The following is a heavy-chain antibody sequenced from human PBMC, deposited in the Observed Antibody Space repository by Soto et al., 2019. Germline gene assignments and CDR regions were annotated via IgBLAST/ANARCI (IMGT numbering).Heavy chain of an antibody. CDR2: IHYSGST. CDR1: GDSIGTTHSY. V-gene: IGHV4-39*01. J-gene: IGHJ4*02. Sequence: NPSETLSLTCTVSGDSIGTTHSYWAWIRQSPGKGLEWIGNIHYSGSTYYMTSLRSRVTLSVDTSKNQFSLRLTSVTAEDTAVYYCARHEGNGNVWPLDYWGQGILVTVSS. D-gene: IGHD2-8*01. CDR3: ARHEGNGNVWPLDY.